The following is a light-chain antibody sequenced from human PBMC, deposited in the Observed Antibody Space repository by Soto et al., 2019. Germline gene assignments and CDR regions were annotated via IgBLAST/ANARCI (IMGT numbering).Light chain of an antibody. Sequence: QSALTQPPSASGSPGQSVTISCAGSTSDVGGYNYVSWYQQHPGKAPKLMIYEVSKRPSGVPDRFSGSKSRNTASLTVSGLQADDEADYYCGSYAGGNIDWVFGGGTKLTVL. CDR2: EVS. V-gene: IGLV2-8*01. CDR1: TSDVGGYNY. CDR3: GSYAGGNIDWV. J-gene: IGLJ3*02.